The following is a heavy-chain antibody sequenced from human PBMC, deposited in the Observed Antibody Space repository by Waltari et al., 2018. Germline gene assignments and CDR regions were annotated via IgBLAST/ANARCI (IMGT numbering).Heavy chain of an antibody. V-gene: IGHV1-24*01. D-gene: IGHD3-3*01. Sequence: QVQLVQSGAAVKKPGASVQVYCKVCGYTLTELSMTWVLQAPGKGLEWMGGFDPEDGETIYAQKFQGRVTMTEDTSTDTAYMELSSLRSEDTAVYYCATPVAIFGRPDGMDVWGQGTTVTVSS. CDR3: ATPVAIFGRPDGMDV. CDR2: FDPEDGET. J-gene: IGHJ6*02. CDR1: GYTLTELS.